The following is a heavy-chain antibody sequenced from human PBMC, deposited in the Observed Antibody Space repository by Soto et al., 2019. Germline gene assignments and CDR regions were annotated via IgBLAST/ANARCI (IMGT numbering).Heavy chain of an antibody. CDR3: ARDLSLMTGTSNDGFVI. V-gene: IGHV1-2*02. Sequence: ASVKVSCKASGFTFTGHYIHWVRQAPGQGLEWMGWINPNSGGTSYAQKFQGRVTMTRDTSVTTAYMELSRLSSDDTAVYYCARDLSLMTGTSNDGFVIWGQGTMVTVAS. CDR2: INPNSGGT. D-gene: IGHD1-1*01. CDR1: GFTFTGHY. J-gene: IGHJ3*02.